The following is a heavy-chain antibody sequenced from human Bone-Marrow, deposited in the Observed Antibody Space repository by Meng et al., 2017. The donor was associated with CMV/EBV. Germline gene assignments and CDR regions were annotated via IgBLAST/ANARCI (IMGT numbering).Heavy chain of an antibody. V-gene: IGHV3-30-3*01. CDR3: ARDRGIVVVPAAILGYYYYGMDV. CDR1: GLVVTHNF. J-gene: IGHJ6*02. CDR2: ISYDGSNK. D-gene: IGHD2-2*02. Sequence: GESLKISCAASGLVVTHNFMAWVRQAPGKGLEWVAVISYDGSNKYYADSVKGRFTISRDNSKNTLYLQMNSLRAEDTAVYYCARDRGIVVVPAAILGYYYYGMDVWGQGTTVTVSS.